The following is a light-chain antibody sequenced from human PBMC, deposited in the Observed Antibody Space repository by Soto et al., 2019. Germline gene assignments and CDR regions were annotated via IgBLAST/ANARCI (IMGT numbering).Light chain of an antibody. Sequence: EIVMTQSPATLSVSPGERATLSCRASQSVSYNLAWYQQKPGQGPRLLIYGAFTRATGIPARFSGSGSGTEVTLTISSLQSEDFAVYYCQQYKNWPPLPFGGGTKVEIK. V-gene: IGKV3-15*01. CDR2: GAF. CDR3: QQYKNWPPLP. CDR1: QSVSYN. J-gene: IGKJ4*02.